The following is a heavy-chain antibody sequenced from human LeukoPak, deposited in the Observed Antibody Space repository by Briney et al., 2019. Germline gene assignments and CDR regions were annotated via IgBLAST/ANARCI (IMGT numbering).Heavy chain of an antibody. Sequence: GESLRLSCAASGFSFDDYAMHWVRQAPGKGLEWVSLISGDSHSTFYADSVKGRFTISRDNSKNSLYLQMNSLRNDETALYYCARDTEGYIYGYYYYGMDVWGQGTTVTVSS. J-gene: IGHJ6*02. CDR2: ISGDSHST. CDR3: ARDTEGYIYGYYYYGMDV. D-gene: IGHD5-18*01. V-gene: IGHV3-43*02. CDR1: GFSFDDYA.